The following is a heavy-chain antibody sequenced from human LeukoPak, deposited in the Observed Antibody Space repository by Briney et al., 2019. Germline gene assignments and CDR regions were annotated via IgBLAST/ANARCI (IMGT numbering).Heavy chain of an antibody. J-gene: IGHJ4*02. V-gene: IGHV3-33*01. CDR1: GFTFRVYA. D-gene: IGHD4-17*01. CDR3: ARDKGTTCIDN. CDR2: IWSDENNK. Sequence: PGGSLRLSCAASGFTFRVYAMHWVRQTPGKGLEWVAVIWSDENNKHYADSVKGRFTISRDNSKDTLYLQMNSLRAEDTAVYYCARDKGTTCIDNWGQGALVTVSS.